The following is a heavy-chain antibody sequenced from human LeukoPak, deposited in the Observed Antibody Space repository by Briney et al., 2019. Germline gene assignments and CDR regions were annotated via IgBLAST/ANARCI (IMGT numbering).Heavy chain of an antibody. Sequence: GGSLRLSCAASGFTFSTYWMSWVRQAPGKGLDWVANIKQDGSVKYYVDSVKGRITISRDNAKNTLYLQMNSLRAEDTAVYYCAKVMPGDYYYDSSGYFYYYYYGMDVWGQGTTVTVSS. CDR2: IKQDGSVK. CDR3: AKVMPGDYYYDSSGYFYYYYYGMDV. J-gene: IGHJ6*02. V-gene: IGHV3-7*01. D-gene: IGHD3-22*01. CDR1: GFTFSTYW.